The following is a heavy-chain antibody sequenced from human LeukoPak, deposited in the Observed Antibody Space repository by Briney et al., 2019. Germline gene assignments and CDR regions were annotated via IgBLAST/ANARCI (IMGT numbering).Heavy chain of an antibody. V-gene: IGHV5-51*01. CDR3: VRPSQLVLGSSIGLFDY. Sequence: GESLKISCKGSGYSFTSYWIGWVRQMPGKGLEWMGIISPGDSDSRYSPSFQGHVTISADKSISTAYLEWSSLKASDTAMYYSVRPSQLVLGSSIGLFDYWAQGTLVTVSS. D-gene: IGHD2-15*01. J-gene: IGHJ4*02. CDR1: GYSFTSYW. CDR2: ISPGDSDS.